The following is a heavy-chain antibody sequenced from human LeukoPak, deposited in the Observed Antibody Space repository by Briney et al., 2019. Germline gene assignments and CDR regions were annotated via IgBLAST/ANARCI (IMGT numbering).Heavy chain of an antibody. CDR1: WYIFSRYW. J-gene: IGHJ6*03. D-gene: IGHD6-19*01. V-gene: IGHV3-7*01. CDR3: ERDSHSSAGSYSYYYYMDV. CDR2: IKQHATEK. Sequence: SGGSLRLSYEASWYIFSRYWISWVRQAPGKGREWVANIKQHATEKYYVDSVRGRFTISRDDGKNSMYVKMNSLSDEDTAVYYCERDSHSSAGSYSYYYYMDVWGKGTTVTVSS.